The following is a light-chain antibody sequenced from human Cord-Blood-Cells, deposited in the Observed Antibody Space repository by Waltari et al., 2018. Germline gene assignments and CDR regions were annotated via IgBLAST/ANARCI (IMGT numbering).Light chain of an antibody. J-gene: IGLJ2*01. Sequence: QSALTQPASVSGSPGQSITISCTGTSSDVGGYNYVSWYQQHPGKAPKLMIYDVSNRPPGVSNRFAGSKSGNTASLTISGLQAEDEADYYCSSYTSSSTVVFGGVTKLTVL. CDR3: SSYTSSSTVV. CDR1: SSDVGGYNY. CDR2: DVS. V-gene: IGLV2-14*01.